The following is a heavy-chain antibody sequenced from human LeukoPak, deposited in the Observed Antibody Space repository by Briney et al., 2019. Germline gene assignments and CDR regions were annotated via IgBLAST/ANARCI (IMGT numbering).Heavy chain of an antibody. CDR1: GFTFSIYG. D-gene: IGHD6-13*01. CDR3: ARAGYGSSWYGGSHDY. V-gene: IGHV3-30*02. Sequence: GGSLRLSCAASGFTFSIYGMRWVRQAPGKGLEWVAFIPYDGSNRYYADSVKGRFTISRDNSKNTLYLQMNSMRAADTAVYYCARAGYGSSWYGGSHDYWGPGTLVTVSS. CDR2: IPYDGSNR. J-gene: IGHJ4*02.